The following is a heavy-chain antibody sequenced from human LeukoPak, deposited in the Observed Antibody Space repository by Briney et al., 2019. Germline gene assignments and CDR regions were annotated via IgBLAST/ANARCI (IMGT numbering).Heavy chain of an antibody. CDR1: GYSISSGYY. J-gene: IGHJ4*02. V-gene: IGHV4-38-2*02. CDR3: ARDAGVRGVINY. Sequence: PSETLSLTCTVSGYSISSGYYWGWIRQPPGKGLELIGSIYHSGSTYYNPSLKSRVTISVDTSKNQFSLKLSSVTAADTAVYYCARDAGVRGVINYWGQGTLVTVSS. CDR2: IYHSGST. D-gene: IGHD3-10*01.